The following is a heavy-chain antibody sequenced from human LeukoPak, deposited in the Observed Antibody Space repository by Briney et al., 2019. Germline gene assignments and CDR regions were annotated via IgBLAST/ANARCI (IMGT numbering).Heavy chain of an antibody. D-gene: IGHD6-25*01. CDR2: LYAGGST. V-gene: IGHV3-66*01. J-gene: IGHJ5*02. CDR3: LDP. Sequence: PGGSLRLSCAASGFTFSSYAMSWVRQAPGKGLEWVSGLYAGGSTYYAGSVTGRFTVSRDDSKNTLYLQMTGLRVDDTAICGRLDPWGQGAWVIVSS. CDR1: GFTFSSYA.